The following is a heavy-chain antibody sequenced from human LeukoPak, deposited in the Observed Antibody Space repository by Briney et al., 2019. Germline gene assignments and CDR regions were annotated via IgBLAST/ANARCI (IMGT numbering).Heavy chain of an antibody. CDR1: GGSFSPYY. CDR2: INHSGST. V-gene: IGHV4-34*01. CDR3: ARGGFYCGGDCYVDY. J-gene: IGHJ4*02. D-gene: IGHD2-21*02. Sequence: SETLSLTCAVYGGSFSPYYWSWIRQPPGKGLEWMGEINHSGSTNYNPSLKSRVTISVDTSKNQFSLRLSSVTAADTAVYYCARGGFYCGGDCYVDYWGQGTLVTVSS.